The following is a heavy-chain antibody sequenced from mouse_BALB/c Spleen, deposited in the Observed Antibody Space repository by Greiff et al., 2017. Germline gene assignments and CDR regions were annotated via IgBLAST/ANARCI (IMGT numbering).Heavy chain of an antibody. D-gene: IGHD2-4*01. Sequence: EVQLQQSGAELVKPGASVKLSCTASGFNIKDTYMHWVKQRPEQGLEWIGRIDPANGNTKYDPKFQGKATITADTSSNTAYLQLSSLTSEDTAVYYCASGDYDVEDYWGQGTTLTVSS. J-gene: IGHJ2*01. CDR3: ASGDYDVEDY. CDR2: IDPANGNT. CDR1: GFNIKDTY. V-gene: IGHV14-3*02.